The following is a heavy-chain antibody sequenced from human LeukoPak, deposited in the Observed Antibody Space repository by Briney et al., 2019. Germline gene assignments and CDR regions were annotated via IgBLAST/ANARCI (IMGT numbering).Heavy chain of an antibody. V-gene: IGHV3-64D*06. CDR2: ISINGGST. J-gene: IGHJ5*02. D-gene: IGHD5-12*01. CDR3: VRTYDENPLGWFDP. CDR1: GTAFRTYA. Sequence: AGGSLRLSCSASGTAFRTYAMHWVRQPPGKGPYYVSAISINGGSTYYADSVRGRFTISRDNSKNTLYLQMSSLRPDDTAVYYCVRTYDENPLGWFDPWGQGTLVTVSS.